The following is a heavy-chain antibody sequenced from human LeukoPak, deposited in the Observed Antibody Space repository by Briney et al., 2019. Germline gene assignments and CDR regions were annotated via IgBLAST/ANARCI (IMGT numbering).Heavy chain of an antibody. CDR2: INHSGST. Sequence: SETLSLTCTVSGGSISSYYWSWIRQPPGKGLEWIGEINHSGSTNYNPSLKSRVTISVDTSKNQFSLKLSSVTAADTAVYYCARLDLWFGAWQHQYYFDYWGQGTLVTVSS. CDR3: ARLDLWFGAWQHQYYFDY. J-gene: IGHJ4*02. CDR1: GGSISSYY. V-gene: IGHV4-34*01. D-gene: IGHD3-10*01.